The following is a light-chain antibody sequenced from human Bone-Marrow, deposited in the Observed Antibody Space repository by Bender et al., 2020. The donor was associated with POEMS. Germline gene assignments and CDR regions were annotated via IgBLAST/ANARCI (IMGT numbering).Light chain of an antibody. Sequence: QSVLTQPPSASGTPGQRVTISCSGGSSNIGAHAVNWYQHLPGTAPKLLIYSSHRRPSEVPDRFSGSRSGTSASLAISGLQSEDEADYYCSSYAGSNIPVVFGGGTKLTVL. CDR1: SSNIGAHA. V-gene: IGLV1-44*01. J-gene: IGLJ2*01. CDR2: SSH. CDR3: SSYAGSNIPVV.